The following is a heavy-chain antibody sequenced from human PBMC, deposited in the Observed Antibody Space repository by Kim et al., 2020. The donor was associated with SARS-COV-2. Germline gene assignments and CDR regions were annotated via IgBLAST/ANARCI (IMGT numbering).Heavy chain of an antibody. J-gene: IGHJ5*02. V-gene: IGHV3-23*01. D-gene: IGHD3-3*01. Sequence: RFTISRDNSKNTLFLQMSSLSAEDTAVYYCAKDPSVRFLDPVPFGAWFDPWGQGTLVTVSS. CDR3: AKDPSVRFLDPVPFGAWFDP.